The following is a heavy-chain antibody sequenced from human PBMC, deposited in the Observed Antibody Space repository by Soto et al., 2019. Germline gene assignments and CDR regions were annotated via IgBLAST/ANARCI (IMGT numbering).Heavy chain of an antibody. V-gene: IGHV1-69*01. Sequence: QVQLVQSGAEVKKPGSSVKVSCKASGGTFSSYAISWVRQAPGQGLEWMGGLIPIFGTANYAQKFQGRVTITADESTSTAYMELSSLRSEDTAVYYCARGWTEEEGDYYYYYGMDVWGQGTTVTVSS. J-gene: IGHJ6*02. CDR2: LIPIFGTA. CDR3: ARGWTEEEGDYYYYYGMDV. CDR1: GGTFSSYA.